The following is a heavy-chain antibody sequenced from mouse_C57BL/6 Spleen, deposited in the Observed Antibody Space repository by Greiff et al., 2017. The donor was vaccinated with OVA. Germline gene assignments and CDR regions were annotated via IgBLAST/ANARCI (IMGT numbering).Heavy chain of an antibody. J-gene: IGHJ1*03. CDR1: GYSFTGYY. V-gene: IGHV1-42*01. D-gene: IGHD2-4*01. Sequence: EVQLQQSGPELVKPGASVKISCKASGYSFTGYYMNWVKQSPEKSLEWIGEINPSTGGTTYNQKFKAKATLTVDKSSSTAYMQLKSLTSEDSAVYYCARSGYDYDVPHWYFDVWGTGTTVTVSS. CDR3: ARSGYDYDVPHWYFDV. CDR2: INPSTGGT.